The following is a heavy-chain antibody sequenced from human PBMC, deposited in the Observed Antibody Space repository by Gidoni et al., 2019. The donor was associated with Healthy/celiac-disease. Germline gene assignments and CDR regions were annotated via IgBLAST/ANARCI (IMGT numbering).Heavy chain of an antibody. CDR2: ISSSGSTI. D-gene: IGHD1-1*01. V-gene: IGHV3-48*03. CDR3: ASGIGNWFDP. CDR1: GFTFSSYE. Sequence: EVQLVASGGGLVQPGGSLRLSCAASGFTFSSYEMNWVRQAPGKGLEWVSYISSSGSTIYYADSVKGRFTISRDNAKNSLYLQMNSLRAEDTAVYYCASGIGNWFDPWGQGTLVTVSS. J-gene: IGHJ5*02.